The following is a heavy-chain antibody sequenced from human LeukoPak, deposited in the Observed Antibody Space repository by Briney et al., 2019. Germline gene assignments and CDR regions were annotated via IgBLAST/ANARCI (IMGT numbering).Heavy chain of an antibody. J-gene: IGHJ6*03. Sequence: GGSLRLSCAAPGLTFNNYWMSWLRQAPGEGLEGVAHIKKEGSENHYGDSLKGRFTICRDNAKNSLYLQRNSLRAEDTALDFRARDTYDSSCYHFYYMDVWGKGTTVTVSS. CDR2: IKKEGSEN. CDR1: GLTFNNYW. CDR3: ARDTYDSSCYHFYYMDV. V-gene: IGHV3-7*01. D-gene: IGHD3-22*01.